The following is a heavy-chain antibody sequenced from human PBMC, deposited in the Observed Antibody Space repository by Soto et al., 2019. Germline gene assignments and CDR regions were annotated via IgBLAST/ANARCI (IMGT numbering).Heavy chain of an antibody. CDR1: GGSISSYY. J-gene: IGHJ4*02. D-gene: IGHD2-2*01. V-gene: IGHV4-59*01. CDR3: AKDARGYCISTSCLGPDY. Sequence: SETLSLTCTVSGGSISSYYWSWIRQPPGKGLEWIGYIYYSGSTNYNPSLKSRVTISVDTSENQFSLKLSSVTAADTAVYYCAKDARGYCISTSCLGPDYWGQGTLVTVSS. CDR2: IYYSGST.